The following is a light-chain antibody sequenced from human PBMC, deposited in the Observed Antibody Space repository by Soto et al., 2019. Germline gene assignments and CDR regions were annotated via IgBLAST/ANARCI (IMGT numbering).Light chain of an antibody. CDR1: QSVSSN. CDR3: QQYNNWPPLT. V-gene: IGKV3-15*01. J-gene: IGKJ4*01. CDR2: GAS. Sequence: EIVMTQSPATLSVSPGERATLSSRASQSVSSNLAWYQQKPGQAPRLLIYGASTRATGIPARFSGSGSGIEFTLTISSLQSEDFAVYYCQQYNNWPPLTFGGGTKVEI.